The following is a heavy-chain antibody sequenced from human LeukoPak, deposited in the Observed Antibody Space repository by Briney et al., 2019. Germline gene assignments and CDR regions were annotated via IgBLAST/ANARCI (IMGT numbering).Heavy chain of an antibody. J-gene: IGHJ5*02. V-gene: IGHV4-61*05. D-gene: IGHD3-22*01. CDR2: IYYSGST. CDR1: GGSISSSSYY. Sequence: SETLSLTCTVSGGSISSSSYYWGWIRQPPGKGLEWIGYIYYSGSTNYNPSLKSRVTISVDTSKNQFSLKLSSVTAADTAVYYCARKEVRSYNWFDPWGQGTLVTVSS. CDR3: ARKEVRSYNWFDP.